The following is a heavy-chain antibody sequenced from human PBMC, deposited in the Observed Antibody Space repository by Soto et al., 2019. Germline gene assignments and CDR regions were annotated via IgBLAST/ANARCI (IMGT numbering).Heavy chain of an antibody. V-gene: IGHV5-51*01. CDR2: IYPFYSDT. Sequence: GESLKISCKGFRYSFTSYWISWVRQMPVKGLEFMGIIYPFYSDTRYSPSFQGRVTISSYHSISTSYLQLNTLKASYTAIYYCSRPPHRSRDAFDIWGQGTMVTVS. J-gene: IGHJ3*02. CDR1: RYSFTSYW. CDR3: SRPPHRSRDAFDI.